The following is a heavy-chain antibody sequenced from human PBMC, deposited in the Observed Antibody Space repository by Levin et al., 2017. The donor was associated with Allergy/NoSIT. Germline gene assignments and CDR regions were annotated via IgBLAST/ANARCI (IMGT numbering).Heavy chain of an antibody. V-gene: IGHV4-59*01. J-gene: IGHJ6*03. CDR3: ARGPDYGPARYYHMGV. D-gene: IGHD3-10*01. CDR1: GGSINNYY. Sequence: SETLSLTCTVSGGSINNYYWNWIRRPPGKGLEWIGYIYYNGNTNYNPSLKSRVTISLDTSKNQVSLELSSVTAADTAVYYCARGPDYGPARYYHMGVWGKGTAVTVSS. CDR2: IYYNGNT.